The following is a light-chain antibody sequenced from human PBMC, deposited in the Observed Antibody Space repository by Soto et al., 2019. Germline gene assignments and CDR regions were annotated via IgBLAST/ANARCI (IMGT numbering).Light chain of an antibody. Sequence: SYELTQPHSVSGATAQMARITGGENNVGSKAVHWYQQKPGQYPVLVIYIDSNRPSGIPERLAGSNPGNTATLTISRIEAGDEAYDYCQVWDSSSDHQGVFGGGTKLTVL. CDR2: IDS. V-gene: IGLV3-12*02. CDR1: NVGSKA. J-gene: IGLJ3*02. CDR3: QVWDSSSDHQGV.